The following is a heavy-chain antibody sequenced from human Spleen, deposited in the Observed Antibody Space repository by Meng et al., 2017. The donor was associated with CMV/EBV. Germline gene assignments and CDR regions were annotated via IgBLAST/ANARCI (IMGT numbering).Heavy chain of an antibody. CDR2: INPNSGGT. J-gene: IGHJ4*02. CDR1: GYTFTGYY. Sequence: ASVKVSCKASGYTFTGYYMHWVRQAPGQGLEWMGWINPNSGGTNYAQKFQGRVTMTRDTSISTAYMELSRLRSEDTAVYYCARANDFWSAYYDGDYWGQGTLVTVSS. D-gene: IGHD3-3*01. V-gene: IGHV1-2*02. CDR3: ARANDFWSAYYDGDY.